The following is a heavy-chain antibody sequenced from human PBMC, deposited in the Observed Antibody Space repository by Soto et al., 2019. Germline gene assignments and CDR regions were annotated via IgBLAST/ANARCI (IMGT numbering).Heavy chain of an antibody. J-gene: IGHJ6*03. Sequence: GGSLRLSCAASGFTFSSYSMNWVRQAPGKGLEWVPSISSSSSYIYYADSVKGRFTISRDNAKNSLYLQMNSLRAEDTAVYYCARDPNSYSYGYPGWVYYYYMDVWGKGTTVTVSS. CDR1: GFTFSSYS. V-gene: IGHV3-21*01. CDR2: ISSSSSYI. D-gene: IGHD5-18*01. CDR3: ARDPNSYSYGYPGWVYYYYMDV.